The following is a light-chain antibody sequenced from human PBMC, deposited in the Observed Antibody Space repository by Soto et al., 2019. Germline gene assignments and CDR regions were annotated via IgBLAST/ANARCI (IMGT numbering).Light chain of an antibody. Sequence: QSVLTQPPSASGTPGQRVTISCSGSNSNVGNNTVNWYQQFPGTSPRLLIYDGNKRPSGIPDRFSGSKSGTSATLGITGFQTGDEADYYCGSWDSSLSAYVFGTGTKVTVL. CDR3: GSWDSSLSAYV. CDR2: DGN. J-gene: IGLJ1*01. CDR1: NSNVGNNT. V-gene: IGLV1-51*01.